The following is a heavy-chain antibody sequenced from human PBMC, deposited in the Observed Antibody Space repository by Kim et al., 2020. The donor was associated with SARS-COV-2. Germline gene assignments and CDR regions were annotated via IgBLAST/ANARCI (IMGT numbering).Heavy chain of an antibody. CDR3: ADPPSGF. J-gene: IGHJ4*02. Sequence: SETLSLTCDVSGDSISSGRWWTWVRQPPGKRLEWLGEIYHTGDTNYNSSLESRVTISLDKSKNQFSLNLRFVTTADTAVYFCADPPSGFWGPGILVTIAS. V-gene: IGHV4-4*02. CDR2: IYHTGDT. CDR1: GDSISSGRW. D-gene: IGHD5-12*01.